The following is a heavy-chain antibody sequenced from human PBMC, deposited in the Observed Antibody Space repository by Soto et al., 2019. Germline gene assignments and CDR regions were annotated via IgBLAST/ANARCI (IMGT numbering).Heavy chain of an antibody. CDR3: ATGVVDYDGMDV. V-gene: IGHV1-69*12. CDR1: GGTFSSYA. Sequence: QVQLVQSGAEVKKPGSSVKVSCKASGGTFSSYAISWVRQAPGQGLEWMGGIIPIFGTANYAQKFQGRVTITADESTSIAHMELSSLRSEATAVYSGATGVVDYDGMDVWGQGTTVTVSS. CDR2: IIPIFGTA. D-gene: IGHD3-3*01. J-gene: IGHJ6*02.